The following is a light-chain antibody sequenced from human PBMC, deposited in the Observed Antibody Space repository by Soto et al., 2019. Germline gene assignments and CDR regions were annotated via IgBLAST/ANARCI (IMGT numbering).Light chain of an antibody. CDR3: SSYTSNSTHVV. Sequence: QSVLTQPASVSGSPGQSIPISCTGTSSDVGGYNYVSWYQHHPGKAPKLMIYDVTNRPSGVSDRVSVSKSGNTASLTISGLQAEDEADYYCSSYTSNSTHVVFGGGTKVTVL. V-gene: IGLV2-14*03. CDR1: SSDVGGYNY. CDR2: DVT. J-gene: IGLJ2*01.